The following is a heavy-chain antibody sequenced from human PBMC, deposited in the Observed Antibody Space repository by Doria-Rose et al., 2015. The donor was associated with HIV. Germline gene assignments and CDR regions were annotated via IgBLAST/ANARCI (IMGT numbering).Heavy chain of an antibody. CDR2: IFSDDER. V-gene: IGHV2-26*01. D-gene: IGHD6-13*01. J-gene: IGHJ4*02. CDR1: GVSLSSPGMG. CDR3: ARIKSSRWYHKYYFDF. Sequence: QITLKESGPVLVKPTETLTLTCTVSGVSLSSPGMGVSWIRQPPGKALEWLANIFSDDERSYTTSLKSRLTISRGTSKSQVVLTMTDMDPVDTATYYCARIKSSRWYHKYYFDFWGQGTLVIV.